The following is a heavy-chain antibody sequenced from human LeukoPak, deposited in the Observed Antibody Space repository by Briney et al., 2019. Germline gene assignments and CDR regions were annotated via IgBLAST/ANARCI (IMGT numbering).Heavy chain of an antibody. CDR1: GGSFSSYA. J-gene: IGHJ4*02. CDR2: IIPIFGTA. CDR3: AVASRIAAAGTLLDY. Sequence: ASVKVSCKASGGSFSSYAISWVRQAPGQGLEWMGGIIPIFGTANYAQKFQGRVTITADESTGTAYMELSSLRSEDTAVYYCAVASRIAAAGTLLDYWGQGTLVTVSS. D-gene: IGHD6-13*01. V-gene: IGHV1-69*13.